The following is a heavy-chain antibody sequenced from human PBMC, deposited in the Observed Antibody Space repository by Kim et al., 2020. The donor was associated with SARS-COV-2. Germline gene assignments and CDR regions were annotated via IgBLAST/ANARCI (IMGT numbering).Heavy chain of an antibody. CDR3: ARGSGLLWFGDNAGDWFDP. CDR1: GYTFTGYY. Sequence: ASVKVSCKASGYTFTGYYMHWVRQAPGQGLEWMGRINPNSGGTNYAQKFQGRVTMTRDTSISTAYMELSRLRSDDTVVYYCARGSGLLWFGDNAGDWFDPWGQGTLVTVSS. CDR2: INPNSGGT. J-gene: IGHJ5*02. D-gene: IGHD3-10*01. V-gene: IGHV1-2*05.